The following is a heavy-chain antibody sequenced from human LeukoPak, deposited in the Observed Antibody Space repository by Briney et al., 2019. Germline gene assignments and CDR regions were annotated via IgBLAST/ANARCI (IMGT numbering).Heavy chain of an antibody. Sequence: PGGSLRLSCVAFGFTFRSYSMNWVRQAPGKGLEWISYISPTSYTTYYADSVKGQFTISRDNAGDSLFLQVNSLRAEDTAVYYCARDLGYYHGSGSHFPLQYWGPGTRVTVS. D-gene: IGHD3-10*01. J-gene: IGHJ4*02. CDR3: ARDLGYYHGSGSHFPLQY. CDR1: GFTFRSYS. CDR2: ISPTSYTT. V-gene: IGHV3-48*01.